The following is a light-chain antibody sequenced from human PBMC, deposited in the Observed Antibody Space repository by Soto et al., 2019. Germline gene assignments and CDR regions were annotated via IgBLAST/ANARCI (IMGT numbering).Light chain of an antibody. CDR1: QSVSTY. J-gene: IGKJ1*01. V-gene: IGKV3-20*01. CDR2: EAS. CDR3: QQYGSSPRT. Sequence: EIVLTQSPGTPSLSPGERATLSCRASQSVSTYLVWYQQKLGQAPRLLIYEASSRATGIPDRFSGSGSGTDFTLTISRVEPEDFAVYYCQQYGSSPRTFGRGTKVEI.